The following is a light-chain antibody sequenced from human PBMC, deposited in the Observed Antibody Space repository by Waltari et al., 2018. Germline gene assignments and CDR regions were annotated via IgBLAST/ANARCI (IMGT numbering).Light chain of an antibody. CDR1: QSILSRSSNRNA. Sequence: DIVMTQSPDSLAVSLGERATINCKSSQSILSRSSNRNALAGYQQKPGQPPKLLFFWAATRESGAPDRFSVSGSGTDFTLTISSLQAEDVAVYYCQQYYNAPLTFGGGTKVEIK. J-gene: IGKJ4*01. CDR2: WAA. CDR3: QQYYNAPLT. V-gene: IGKV4-1*01.